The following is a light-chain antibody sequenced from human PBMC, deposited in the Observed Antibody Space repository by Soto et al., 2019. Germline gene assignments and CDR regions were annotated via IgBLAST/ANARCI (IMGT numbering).Light chain of an antibody. J-gene: IGKJ5*01. CDR2: GAS. CDR3: QQYNYWPQT. CDR1: QSVSSY. V-gene: IGKV3-15*01. Sequence: EIGLTNSPVTVYLSPGERVTXTCRASQSVSSYLAWYQQKPGQADRLLIHGASNWAAGIPARFSASGSGTEFTLTISSLQSEDFAVYYCQQYNYWPQTFGQVTRVEIK.